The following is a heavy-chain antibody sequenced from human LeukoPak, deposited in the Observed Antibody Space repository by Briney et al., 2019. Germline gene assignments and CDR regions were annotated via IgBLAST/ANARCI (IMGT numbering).Heavy chain of an antibody. CDR1: GGSISSYY. CDR3: ATRSTGVAATFDS. D-gene: IGHD2-15*01. Sequence: PSETLSLTCTVSGGSISSYYWSWIRQPPGKGLESIGHIYYSGNTNYNPSLKTRLTISVRTYKNQFSLKLISVTAADTAVYYCATRSTGVAATFDSWGQGALVTVSS. V-gene: IGHV4-59*01. CDR2: IYYSGNT. J-gene: IGHJ4*02.